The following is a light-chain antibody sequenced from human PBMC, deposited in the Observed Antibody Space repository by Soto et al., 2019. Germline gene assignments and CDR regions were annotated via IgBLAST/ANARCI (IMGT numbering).Light chain of an antibody. CDR1: QSISTW. CDR3: QQYDTYPLS. CDR2: DAS. J-gene: IGKJ4*01. Sequence: EMQMTQSPSTLSASVGDRVTITCRASQSISTWLAWYQQKPGKAPDLLIYDASSLQTGVPSRFSGSGAGTEFTLTITSLQPDDFATYYCQQYDTYPLSFGGGTEVEIK. V-gene: IGKV1-5*01.